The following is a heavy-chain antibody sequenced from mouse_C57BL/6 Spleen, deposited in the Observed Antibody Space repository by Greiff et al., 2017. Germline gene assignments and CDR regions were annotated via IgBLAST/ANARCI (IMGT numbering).Heavy chain of an antibody. Sequence: EVQVVESGGGLVKPGGSLKLSCAASGFTFSSYAMSWVRQTPEKRLEWVATISDGGSYTYYPDNVKGRFTISRDNAKNNLYLQMSHLKSEDTAMYYCARDGDGSSLYAMDYWGQGTSVTVSS. CDR1: GFTFSSYA. CDR2: ISDGGSYT. J-gene: IGHJ4*01. D-gene: IGHD1-1*01. V-gene: IGHV5-4*01. CDR3: ARDGDGSSLYAMDY.